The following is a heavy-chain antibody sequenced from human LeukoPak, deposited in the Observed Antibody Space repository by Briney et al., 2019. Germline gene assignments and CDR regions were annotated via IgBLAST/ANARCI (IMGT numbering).Heavy chain of an antibody. CDR2: IYPGDSGT. V-gene: IGHV5-51*01. Sequence: GESLKISCKGFGYSFASYWIGWVRQMPGKGLEWMGIIYPGDSGTRYSPSFQGQVTISADKSISTAYLQWSSLKASDTAMYYCAIRYSGSYNDYWGQGTLVTVSS. D-gene: IGHD1-26*01. CDR3: AIRYSGSYNDY. J-gene: IGHJ4*02. CDR1: GYSFASYW.